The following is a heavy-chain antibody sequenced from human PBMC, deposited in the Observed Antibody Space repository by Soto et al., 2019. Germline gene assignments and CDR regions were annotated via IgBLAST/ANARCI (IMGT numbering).Heavy chain of an antibody. V-gene: IGHV3-13*01. D-gene: IGHD2-15*01. Sequence: EVQLVESGGGLVQPGGSLRLSCAASGFIFSNHDMHWVRQAPGKGLEWVSVVDTIGGTYYSGLLRGRFTISRENAKNSLYLQMNSLRAEETAVYYCARDSAGSSGSCHKPLEYWGQGILVTVSS. J-gene: IGHJ4*02. CDR2: VDTIGGT. CDR3: ARDSAGSSGSCHKPLEY. CDR1: GFIFSNHD.